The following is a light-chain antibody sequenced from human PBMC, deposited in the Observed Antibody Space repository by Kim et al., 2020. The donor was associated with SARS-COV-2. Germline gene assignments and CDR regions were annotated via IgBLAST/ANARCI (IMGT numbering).Light chain of an antibody. CDR2: DAS. CDR3: QQDNSYSPT. V-gene: IGKV1-5*01. Sequence: DIQMTQSPSTVSASVGDRVTITCRASQSISSWLAWYQQKPGKAPKLLIYDASSLESGVPSRFSGSGSGTEFTLTISSLQPEDFATYYCQQDNSYSPTFGQGTKVDIK. J-gene: IGKJ1*01. CDR1: QSISSW.